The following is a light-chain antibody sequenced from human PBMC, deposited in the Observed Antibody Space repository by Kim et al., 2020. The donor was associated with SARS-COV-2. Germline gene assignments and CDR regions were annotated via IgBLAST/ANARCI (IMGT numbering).Light chain of an antibody. CDR1: QSLNNK. CDR2: DAS. J-gene: IGKJ3*01. V-gene: IGKV3-15*01. CDR3: QHYSKWPFT. Sequence: VCPGERATLPCRASQSLNNKVAWYQQKPGQAPRLLIQDASTRATGIPARFSGSGSGTDFTLTISSLQSEDFAVYYCQHYSKWPFTFGPGTKVDIK.